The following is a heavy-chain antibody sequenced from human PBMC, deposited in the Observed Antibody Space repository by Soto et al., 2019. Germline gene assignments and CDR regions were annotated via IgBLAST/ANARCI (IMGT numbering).Heavy chain of an antibody. CDR3: ATVRFLEWLPTLCY. V-gene: IGHV1-3*01. Sequence: GASVKVSCKASGYTFTSYAMHWVRQAPGQRLEWMGWINAGNGNTKYSQKFQGGVTITRDTSASTAYMELSSLRSEDTAVYYCATVRFLEWLPTLCYWGQGTLVTVSS. D-gene: IGHD3-3*01. CDR1: GYTFTSYA. J-gene: IGHJ4*02. CDR2: INAGNGNT.